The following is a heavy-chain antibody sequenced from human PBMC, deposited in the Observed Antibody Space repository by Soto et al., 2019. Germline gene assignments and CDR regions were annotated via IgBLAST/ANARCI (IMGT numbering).Heavy chain of an antibody. CDR1: DASISTATFY. J-gene: IGHJ4*02. D-gene: IGHD6-19*01. Sequence: SETLSLTCTVSDASISTATFYWIRQLPGEALEWIGYTYYSGSAHYNSSLRSRATLSLDTSKSEFSLTLTSLTAADTAVYYCARGEAGVAGRLDYWGQGTPVTAPQ. V-gene: IGHV4-31*03. CDR3: ARGEAGVAGRLDY. CDR2: TYYSGSA.